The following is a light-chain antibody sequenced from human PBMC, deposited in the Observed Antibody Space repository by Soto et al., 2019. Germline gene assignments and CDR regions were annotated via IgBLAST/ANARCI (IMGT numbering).Light chain of an antibody. Sequence: QSALTQPASVSESPGQSITISCTGASSDMGYNYVSWYQQHPGRAPKLMIYEVDNRPSGVSNRFSGSKSGNTASLTISGLQAEDEADYYCTSYRSTSTPFVFGTGTKVTVL. CDR1: SSDMGYNY. CDR2: EVD. V-gene: IGLV2-14*01. CDR3: TSYRSTSTPFV. J-gene: IGLJ1*01.